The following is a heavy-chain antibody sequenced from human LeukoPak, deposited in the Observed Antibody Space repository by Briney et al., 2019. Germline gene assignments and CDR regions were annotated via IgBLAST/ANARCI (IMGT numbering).Heavy chain of an antibody. CDR1: GFKFSDYG. J-gene: IGHJ6*02. D-gene: IGHD3-9*01. Sequence: GGSLRLSCAASGFKFSDYGMSWVRQAPGKGLEWVSGINWNADSTGYADSVKGRFTISKDNAKNSLFLQTNSLRAEDTAMYYCARAILSDPKYYGMDVWGQGTTVTVSS. CDR3: ARAILSDPKYYGMDV. CDR2: INWNADST. V-gene: IGHV3-20*04.